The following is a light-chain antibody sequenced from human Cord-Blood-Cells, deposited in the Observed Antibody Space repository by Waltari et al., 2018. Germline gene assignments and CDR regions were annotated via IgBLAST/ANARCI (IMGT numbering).Light chain of an antibody. J-gene: IGKJ1*01. CDR3: QQSYSTPPT. Sequence: DIQMTQSPSSLSASVGDRVTITCRASQSISSYLNWYQQKPGKAPKLPIYAASSLQSGVPSRFSGSGSATDFTLTISSLQPEDFATYYCQQSYSTPPTFGQGTKVEIK. V-gene: IGKV1-39*01. CDR2: AAS. CDR1: QSISSY.